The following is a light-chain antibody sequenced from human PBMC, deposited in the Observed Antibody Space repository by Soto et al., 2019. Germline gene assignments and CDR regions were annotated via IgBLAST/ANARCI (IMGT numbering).Light chain of an antibody. CDR3: QQYNSYPYS. CDR1: QTIFSW. V-gene: IGKV1-5*03. Sequence: IQMTQSRSTLSASVGDRVSITCRASQTIFSWLAWYQQKPGKAPKLVIYKASSLESGVPSRYSGSGSGTEFTLTISGLQPDDFATYYCQQYNSYPYSFGQGTKLEIK. J-gene: IGKJ2*03. CDR2: KAS.